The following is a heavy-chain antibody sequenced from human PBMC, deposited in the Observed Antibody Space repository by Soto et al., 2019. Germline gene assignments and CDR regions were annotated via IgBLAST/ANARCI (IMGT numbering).Heavy chain of an antibody. CDR3: TRTPLRGYSYGYFDY. D-gene: IGHD5-18*01. J-gene: IGHJ4*02. V-gene: IGHV3-49*04. Sequence: GGSLRLSCTASGFTFGDYAMSWVRQAPGKGLEWVGFIRSKAYGGTTEYAASVKGRFTISRDDSKSIAYLQMNSLKTEDTAVYYCTRTPLRGYSYGYFDYWGQGTPVTVSS. CDR1: GFTFGDYA. CDR2: IRSKAYGGTT.